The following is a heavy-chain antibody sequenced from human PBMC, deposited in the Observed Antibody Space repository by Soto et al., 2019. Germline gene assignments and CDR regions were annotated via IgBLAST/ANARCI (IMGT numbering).Heavy chain of an antibody. CDR1: GGSISSGDYY. CDR3: ARRSASGGSPYYYYYYMDV. J-gene: IGHJ6*03. Sequence: TSETLSLTCTVSGGSISSGDYYWSWIRQPPGKGLEWIGYIYYSGSTYYNPSLKSRVTISVDTSKNQFSLKLSSVTAADTAVYYCARRSASGGSPYYYYYYMDVWGKGTTVTVSS. D-gene: IGHD2-15*01. V-gene: IGHV4-30-4*01. CDR2: IYYSGST.